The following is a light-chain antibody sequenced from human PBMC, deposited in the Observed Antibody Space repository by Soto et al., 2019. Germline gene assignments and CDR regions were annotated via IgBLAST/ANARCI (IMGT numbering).Light chain of an antibody. J-gene: IGLJ3*02. CDR3: HSYDSSLSGWV. CDR2: GNN. Sequence: QLVLTQPPSVSGAPGQRVTISCTGSSSNIGAGYDVHWYQQQSGTAPKLLIYGNNKRPSGVPDRFSGSQSGTSASLAITGLQAEDEADYYCHSYDSSLSGWVFGGGTKLTVL. V-gene: IGLV1-40*01. CDR1: SSNIGAGYD.